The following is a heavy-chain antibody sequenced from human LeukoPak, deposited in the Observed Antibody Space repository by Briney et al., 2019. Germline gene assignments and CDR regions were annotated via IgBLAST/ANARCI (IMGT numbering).Heavy chain of an antibody. CDR3: AKDTVN. CDR2: ISWNSGSI. V-gene: IGHV3-9*01. CDR1: GFTFDDYA. Sequence: GRSLRLSCAASGFTFDDYAMHWVRQAPGKGLEWVSGISWNSGSIGYADSVKGRFTISRDNAKNSLYLQMNSLRAEDTALYYCAKDTVNWGQGTLVTVSS. J-gene: IGHJ4*02.